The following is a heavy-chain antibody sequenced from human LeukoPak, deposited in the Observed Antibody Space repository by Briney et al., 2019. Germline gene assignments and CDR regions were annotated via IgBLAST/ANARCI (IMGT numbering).Heavy chain of an antibody. CDR2: ISGSGGST. CDR3: ARVTADSYHDRYLDY. CDR1: GFTFSSYA. D-gene: IGHD3-22*01. J-gene: IGHJ4*02. V-gene: IGHV3-23*01. Sequence: GGSLRLSCAVSGFTFSSYAMSWVRQAPGKGLEWVSAISGSGGSTYYADSVKGRFTISRDNSKNTLYLQMNSLRAEDTALYYCARVTADSYHDRYLDYWGQGTLVTVSS.